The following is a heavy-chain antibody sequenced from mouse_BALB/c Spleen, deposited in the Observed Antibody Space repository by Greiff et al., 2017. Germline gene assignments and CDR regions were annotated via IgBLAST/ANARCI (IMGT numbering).Heavy chain of an antibody. D-gene: IGHD2-1*01. J-gene: IGHJ3*01. Sequence: EVQLQQSGPGLLKPSQSLSLTCSVTGYSITSGYYWNWIRQFPGNKLEWMGYISYDGSNNYNPSLKNRISITRDTSKNQFFLKLNSVTTEDTATYYCARVNGNYLAWFAYWGQGTLVTVSA. CDR2: ISYDGSN. CDR1: GYSITSGYY. CDR3: ARVNGNYLAWFAY. V-gene: IGHV3-6*02.